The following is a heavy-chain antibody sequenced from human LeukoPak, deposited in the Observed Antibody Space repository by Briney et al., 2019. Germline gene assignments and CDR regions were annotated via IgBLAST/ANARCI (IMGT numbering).Heavy chain of an antibody. CDR3: TTGIAAAGKGTYYYYYMDV. D-gene: IGHD6-13*01. V-gene: IGHV3-15*01. Sequence: GGSLRLSCAASGFTFNNAWMSWVRQAPGKGLEWVGRVKSKTDGGTTDYAAPVKGRFTISRDDSKNTLYLQMNSLKTEDTAVYYCTTGIAAAGKGTYYYYYMDVWGKGTTVTISS. J-gene: IGHJ6*03. CDR1: GFTFNNAW. CDR2: VKSKTDGGTT.